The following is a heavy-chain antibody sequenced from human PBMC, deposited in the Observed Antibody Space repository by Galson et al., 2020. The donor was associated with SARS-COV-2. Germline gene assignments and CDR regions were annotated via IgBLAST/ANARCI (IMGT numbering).Heavy chain of an antibody. CDR2: ICAYNGKT. D-gene: IGHD3-22*01. Sequence: ASVKVSCKASGYTFASYGISWVRQAPGQGLEWMGWICAYNGKTKYAQKFQGRVTMTTDTSTSTAYMELRSLRSDDTAVYYCARDRETMIVLGYYYYGMDVWGQGTTVTVSS. J-gene: IGHJ6*02. CDR3: ARDRETMIVLGYYYYGMDV. V-gene: IGHV1-18*01. CDR1: GYTFASYG.